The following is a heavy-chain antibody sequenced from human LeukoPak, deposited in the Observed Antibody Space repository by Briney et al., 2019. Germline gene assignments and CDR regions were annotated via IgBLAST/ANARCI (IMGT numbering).Heavy chain of an antibody. D-gene: IGHD2-8*01. J-gene: IGHJ4*02. CDR2: INPNSGGT. CDR1: GYTFTGYY. V-gene: IGHV1-2*02. CDR3: ARVPSWGVLMVYAGLY. Sequence: ASVTVSCMASGYTFTGYYMHWVRPAPEQGIEWMGWINPNSGGTNYAQKFQGRVAMTRDTPISTAYMELSRLRSDDTAVYYCARVPSWGVLMVYAGLYWGQGTLVTVSS.